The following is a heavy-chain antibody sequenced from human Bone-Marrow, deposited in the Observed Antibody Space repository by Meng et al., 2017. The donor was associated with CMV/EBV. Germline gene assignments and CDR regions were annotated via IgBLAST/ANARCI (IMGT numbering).Heavy chain of an antibody. CDR3: ARDPVTGWGNQAFDI. CDR1: GFTFSSYE. V-gene: IGHV3-48*03. J-gene: IGHJ3*02. D-gene: IGHD4-17*01. CDR2: ISSSGSTI. Sequence: GGSLRLSCAASGFTFSSYEMNWVRQAPGKGLEWVSYISSSGSTIYYADSVKGRFTVSRDNAKNSLYLQMDTLRDEDTAVYYCARDPVTGWGNQAFDIRGHGTMVTVSS.